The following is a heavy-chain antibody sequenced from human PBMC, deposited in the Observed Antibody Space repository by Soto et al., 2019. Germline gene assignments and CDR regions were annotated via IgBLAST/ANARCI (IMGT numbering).Heavy chain of an antibody. V-gene: IGHV3-30*18. CDR2: ISNDGSNK. CDR3: EKGFGNYWDFDY. J-gene: IGHJ4*02. D-gene: IGHD1-26*01. Sequence: QVHLVESGGGVVQPGRSLRLSCAASGFSFSTYGMHWVRQAPGKGLEWVAFISNDGSNKYYAVSVKGPFTISRDNSKNTLYLQMNSLRAEDTAVYYCEKGFGNYWDFDYWGQGTLVTVSS. CDR1: GFSFSTYG.